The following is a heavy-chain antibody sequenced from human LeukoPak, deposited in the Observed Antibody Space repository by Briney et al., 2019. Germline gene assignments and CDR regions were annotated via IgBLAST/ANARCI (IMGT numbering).Heavy chain of an antibody. J-gene: IGHJ4*02. CDR2: INQDGSEK. V-gene: IGHV3-7*01. CDR1: GFAVSGYW. D-gene: IGHD6-13*01. Sequence: GGSLRLSCAVSGFAVSGYWMSWVRQGPGKGLEWVANINQDGSEKYYVDSVKGRFTISRDNAENPLFLQMSSLRVEDTAVYYCAREWQGGIAAAGTRIEGDYWGQGTLVAVSS. CDR3: AREWQGGIAAAGTRIEGDY.